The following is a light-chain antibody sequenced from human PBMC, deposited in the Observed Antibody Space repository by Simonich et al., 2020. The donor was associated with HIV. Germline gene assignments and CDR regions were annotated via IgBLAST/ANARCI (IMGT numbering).Light chain of an antibody. Sequence: QSALTQPASVSGSPGQSITISCTGTSSDVGGYNYVSWYQQHPGKAPKLMIYDVRKRPSGVSNRFSGSKSGNTASLTISWLQAEDEADYYCSSYTSSSTLVFGGGTKLTVL. CDR2: DVR. CDR3: SSYTSSSTLV. J-gene: IGLJ3*02. CDR1: SSDVGGYNY. V-gene: IGLV2-14*01.